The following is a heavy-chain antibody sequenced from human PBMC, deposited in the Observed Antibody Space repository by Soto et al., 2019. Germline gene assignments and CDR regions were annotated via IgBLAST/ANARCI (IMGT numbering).Heavy chain of an antibody. CDR2: IKQDGSEK. CDR1: GFTFSSYW. D-gene: IGHD1-26*01. CDR3: ARAGSGSYYGATEYFQH. Sequence: EVQLVESGGGLVQPGGSLRLSCAASGFTFSSYWMSWVRQAPGKGLEWVANIKQDGSEKYYVDSVKGRFTISRDNAKNSMYLQMNSVKAEDTAVYYCARAGSGSYYGATEYFQHWGQGTLVTVSS. J-gene: IGHJ1*01. V-gene: IGHV3-7*01.